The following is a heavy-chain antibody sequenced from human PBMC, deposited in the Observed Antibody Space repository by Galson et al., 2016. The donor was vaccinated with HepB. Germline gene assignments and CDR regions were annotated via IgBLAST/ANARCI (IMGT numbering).Heavy chain of an antibody. CDR3: ASLGNYNFWMGYPNYDYYHAMDV. J-gene: IGHJ6*02. CDR1: GGSISSNL. CDR2: ISYSGNT. D-gene: IGHD3-3*01. Sequence: SETLSLTCTVSGGSISSNLWSWIRQPPGKGLEWIGYISYSGNTNYKPSLKNPVTMSVDTSKNHFSLTLSSVTAADTAVYYCASLGNYNFWMGYPNYDYYHAMDVWGQGTTVTVS. V-gene: IGHV4-59*08.